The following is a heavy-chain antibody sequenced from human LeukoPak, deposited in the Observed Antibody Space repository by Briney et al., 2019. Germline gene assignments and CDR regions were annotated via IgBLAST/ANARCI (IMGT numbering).Heavy chain of an antibody. D-gene: IGHD5-12*01. CDR1: GGTFSSYA. CDR3: ARAQGSGYDPGYFDY. J-gene: IGHJ4*02. CDR2: IIPILGIA. Sequence: ASVKVSCKASGGTFSSYAISWVRQAPGQGLEWMGRIIPILGIANYAQKFQGRVTITADKSTSTAYMELSSLRSEHTAVYYCARAQGSGYDPGYFDYWGQGTLVTVSS. V-gene: IGHV1-69*04.